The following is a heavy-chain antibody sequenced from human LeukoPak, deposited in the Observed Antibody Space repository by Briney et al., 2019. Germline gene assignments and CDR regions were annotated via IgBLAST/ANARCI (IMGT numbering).Heavy chain of an antibody. Sequence: GGSLRLSCAASGFTFSSYAMSWVRQAPGKGLEWVSAISGSGGSTYYADSVKGRFTIFRDNSKNTLYLQMNSLRAEDTAVYYCAKSTNSYGLCYFDYWGQGTLVTVSS. CDR3: AKSTNSYGLCYFDY. V-gene: IGHV3-23*01. D-gene: IGHD5-18*01. J-gene: IGHJ4*02. CDR2: ISGSGGST. CDR1: GFTFSSYA.